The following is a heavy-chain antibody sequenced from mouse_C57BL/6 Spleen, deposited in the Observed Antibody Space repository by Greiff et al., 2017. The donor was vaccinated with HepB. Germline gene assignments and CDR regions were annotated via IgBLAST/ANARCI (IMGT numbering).Heavy chain of an antibody. J-gene: IGHJ4*01. CDR2: ISSGSSTI. D-gene: IGHD1-1*01. Sequence: EVKLVESGGGLVKPGGSLKLSCAASGFTFSDYGMHWVRQAPEQGLEWVAYISSGSSTITYADTVKGRFTISRDNAKNTLFLQVTSLRSEDTAMYYCARRRGSSCGYAMDYWGQGTSVTVSS. CDR1: GFTFSDYG. CDR3: ARRRGSSCGYAMDY. V-gene: IGHV5-17*01.